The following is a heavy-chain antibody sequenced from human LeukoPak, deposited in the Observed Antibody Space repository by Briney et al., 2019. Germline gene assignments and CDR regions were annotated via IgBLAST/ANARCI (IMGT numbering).Heavy chain of an antibody. CDR2: IYSGGST. Sequence: PGGSLRLSCAASGFIVSSNYMSWVRQAPGKGLECVSVIYSGGSTYYADSVKGRFTISRDNSKNTLYLQMNSLRAEDTAVYYCARYPSDQYYFDYWGQGTLVTVSS. V-gene: IGHV3-53*01. CDR3: ARYPSDQYYFDY. J-gene: IGHJ4*02. CDR1: GFIVSSNY.